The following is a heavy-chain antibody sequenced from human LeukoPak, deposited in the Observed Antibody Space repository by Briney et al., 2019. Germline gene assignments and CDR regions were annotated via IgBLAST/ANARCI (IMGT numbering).Heavy chain of an antibody. CDR3: ARVKDYSYGFDY. V-gene: IGHV1-69*05. J-gene: IGHJ4*02. D-gene: IGHD5-18*01. Sequence: GASVKVSCKASGGTFSSYAISWVRQAPGQRLEWMGGIIPIFGTANYAQKFQGRVTITTDESTSTAYMELSSLRSEDTAVYYCARVKDYSYGFDYWGQGTLVTVSS. CDR2: IIPIFGTA. CDR1: GGTFSSYA.